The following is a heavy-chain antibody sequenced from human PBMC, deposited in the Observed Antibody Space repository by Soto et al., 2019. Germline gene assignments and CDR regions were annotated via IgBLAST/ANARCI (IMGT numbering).Heavy chain of an antibody. CDR1: GASVISDSSS. J-gene: IGHJ6*04. V-gene: IGHV4-30-4*01. D-gene: IGHD3-16*02. CDR3: ARELSSISFGMDV. Sequence: SETLSLTCTVSGASVISDSSSWIWIRQSPGKGLEWIGYTYYSGGTYYNPSLKSRASILLDTSKNHFSLRLTSVTAADTAIYYCARELSSISFGMDVWGKGTTVTVSS. CDR2: TYYSGGT.